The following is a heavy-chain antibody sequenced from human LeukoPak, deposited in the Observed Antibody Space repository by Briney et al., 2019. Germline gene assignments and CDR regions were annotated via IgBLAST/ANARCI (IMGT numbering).Heavy chain of an antibody. CDR2: ISYDGSNK. CDR3: WGAAPPPHLDY. CDR1: GFTFSSYA. V-gene: IGHV3-30*04. D-gene: IGHD7-27*01. J-gene: IGHJ4*02. Sequence: GGSLRLSCAASGFTFSSYAMHWVRQAPGKGLEWVAVISYDGSNKYYADSVKGRFTISRDNSKNTLYLQMNRLRAKNTAGYYVWGAAPPPHLDYWGQGTLVTVSS.